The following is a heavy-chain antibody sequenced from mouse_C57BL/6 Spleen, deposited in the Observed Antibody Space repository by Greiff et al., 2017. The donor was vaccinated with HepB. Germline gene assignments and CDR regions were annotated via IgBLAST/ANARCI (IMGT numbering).Heavy chain of an antibody. CDR3: ARHKESRTTVVAPYYAMDY. Sequence: VQLQQSGAELVKPGASVKLSCKASGYTFTEYTIHWVKQRSGQGLEWIGWFYPGSGSIKYNEKFKDKATLTADKSSSTAYMELSRLTSEDSAVYFCARHKESRTTVVAPYYAMDYWGQGTSVTVSS. J-gene: IGHJ4*01. V-gene: IGHV1-62-2*01. D-gene: IGHD1-1*01. CDR2: FYPGSGSI. CDR1: GYTFTEYT.